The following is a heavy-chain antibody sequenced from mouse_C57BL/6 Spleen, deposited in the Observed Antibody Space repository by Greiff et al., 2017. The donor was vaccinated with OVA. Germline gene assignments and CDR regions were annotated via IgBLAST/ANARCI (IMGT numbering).Heavy chain of an antibody. D-gene: IGHD2-4*01. CDR1: GYAFSSSW. CDR3: ARSYDYDEGFAY. V-gene: IGHV1-82*01. J-gene: IGHJ3*01. Sequence: LVEPGASVKISCKASGYAFSSSWMNWVKQRPGKGLEWIGRIYPGDGDTNYNGKFKGKATLTADKSSSTAYMQLSSLTSEDSAVYFCARSYDYDEGFAYWGQGTLVTVSA. CDR2: IYPGDGDT.